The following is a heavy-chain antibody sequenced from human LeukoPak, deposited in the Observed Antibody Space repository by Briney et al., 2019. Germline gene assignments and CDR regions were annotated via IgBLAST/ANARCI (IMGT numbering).Heavy chain of an antibody. J-gene: IGHJ4*02. CDR3: ARVNYGSAAKEDY. CDR1: GGSISSGGYY. V-gene: IGHV4-31*03. Sequence: SQTLSLTCTVSGGSISSGGYYWSWIRQHPGKGLEWIGYIYYSGSAYYNPSLKSRVTISVDTSENQFSLKLSSVTAADTAVYYCARVNYGSAAKEDYWGQGTLVTVSS. D-gene: IGHD3-10*01. CDR2: IYYSGSA.